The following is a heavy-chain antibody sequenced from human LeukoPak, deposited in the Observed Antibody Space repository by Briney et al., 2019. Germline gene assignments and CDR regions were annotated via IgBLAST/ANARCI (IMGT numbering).Heavy chain of an antibody. Sequence: PGGSLRLSCAASGFTFSSNSMNWVRQAPGKGLEWVSSISSSSSYIYYADSVKGRFTISRDNAKNSLYLQLNSLRAEDTAVYYCARVLGSSGYTPDYWGQGTLVTASS. CDR1: GFTFSSNS. CDR3: ARVLGSSGYTPDY. V-gene: IGHV3-21*01. J-gene: IGHJ4*02. CDR2: ISSSSSYI. D-gene: IGHD3-22*01.